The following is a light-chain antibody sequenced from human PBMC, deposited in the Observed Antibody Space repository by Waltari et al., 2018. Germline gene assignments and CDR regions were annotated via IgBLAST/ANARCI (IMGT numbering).Light chain of an antibody. Sequence: EIVLTQSPGTLSLSPGERATLSCRTSQSVTGSYLAWYQQHPGQAPRLLISGASSRATGIPDRFSGSGSGPDFTLTIGRLEPEDFAVYYCQQYGSSPRTFGQGTRVEIK. CDR3: QQYGSSPRT. V-gene: IGKV3-20*01. CDR2: GAS. CDR1: QSVTGSY. J-gene: IGKJ1*01.